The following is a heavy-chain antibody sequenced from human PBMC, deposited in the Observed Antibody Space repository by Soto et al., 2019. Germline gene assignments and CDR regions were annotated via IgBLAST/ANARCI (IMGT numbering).Heavy chain of an antibody. Sequence: ASVKVSCKASGYIFTNYALHWVRQAPGQRLGWMGWINPDNGNTKYSQKFQGRVTITRDTSATTAYMELASLRSEDTAVYYCARRAYGDYDIDYWGQGTLVTVS. J-gene: IGHJ4*02. CDR3: ARRAYGDYDIDY. D-gene: IGHD4-17*01. CDR2: INPDNGNT. CDR1: GYIFTNYA. V-gene: IGHV1-3*01.